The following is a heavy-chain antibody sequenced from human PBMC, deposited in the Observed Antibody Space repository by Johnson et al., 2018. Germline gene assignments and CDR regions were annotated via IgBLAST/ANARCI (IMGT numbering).Heavy chain of an antibody. J-gene: IGHJ6*02. CDR2: IIPIFGSG. CDR3: ASTILGDNYAMDV. V-gene: IGHV1-69*12. D-gene: IGHD3-3*01. Sequence: VQLVQSGAEVKKPGSSVKVSCKASGGTFSSYGINWVRQAPGQGLEWMGGIIPIFGSGKYAQKFQGRITITADESTTSANTELSSLRSEDTAGFYWASTILGDNYAMDVWGQGTTVTVSS. CDR1: GGTFSSYG.